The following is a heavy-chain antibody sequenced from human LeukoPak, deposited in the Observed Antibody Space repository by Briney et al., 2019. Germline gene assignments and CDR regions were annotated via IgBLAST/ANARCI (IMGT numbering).Heavy chain of an antibody. V-gene: IGHV4-59*01. CDR2: IYSSGST. J-gene: IGHJ6*03. CDR3: ARVFDSGSQAYFYYMDV. D-gene: IGHD3-10*01. CDR1: GGSISTYY. Sequence: SATLSLTCTVSGGSISTYYWGWIRQPPGKGLEWIGYIYSSGSTNYNPSLKSRVTMSVDTSKNQFSLKVSSVTAADTAVYYCARVFDSGSQAYFYYMDVWGKGTTVTISS.